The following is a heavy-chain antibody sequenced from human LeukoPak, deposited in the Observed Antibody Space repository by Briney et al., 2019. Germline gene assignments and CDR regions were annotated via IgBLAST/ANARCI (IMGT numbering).Heavy chain of an antibody. D-gene: IGHD2-21*02. CDR1: GGSLSGFY. CDR3: ARGLTELFF. J-gene: IGHJ4*02. V-gene: IGHV4-34*01. CDR2: INHIGST. Sequence: SSETLSLTCAVNGGSLSGFYWNWIRQPPGKGLEWLGDINHIGSTNYRPSLKRRVTITVDTSKNQFSLKLRSVSAADTAVYYCARGLTELFFWGQGTPVSVSS.